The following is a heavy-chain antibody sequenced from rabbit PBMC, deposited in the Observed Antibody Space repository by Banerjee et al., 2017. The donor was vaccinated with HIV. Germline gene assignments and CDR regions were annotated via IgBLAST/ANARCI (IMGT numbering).Heavy chain of an antibody. V-gene: IGHV1S45*01. CDR1: GFDFSSNA. D-gene: IGHD7-1*01. CDR3: ARDRDGDAGYGSLAL. Sequence: QEQLEESGGGLVKPEGSLTLTCKASGFDFSSNAMCWFRQAPGKGPEWIACIDTTSGSSYYASWAKGRFTISKTSSTTVTLQMTSLTVADTATYFCARDRDGDAGYGSLALWGPGTLVTVS. CDR2: IDTTSGSS. J-gene: IGHJ4*01.